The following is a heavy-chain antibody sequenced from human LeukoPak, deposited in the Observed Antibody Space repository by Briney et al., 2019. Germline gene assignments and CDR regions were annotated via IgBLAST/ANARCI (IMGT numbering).Heavy chain of an antibody. CDR1: GFTFSSYE. D-gene: IGHD3-9*01. V-gene: IGHV3-48*03. CDR2: ISSSGSTI. CDR3: ARGLRGWLLSYYFDY. J-gene: IGHJ4*02. Sequence: GGSLRLSCAASGFTFSSYEMNWVRQAPGEGLEWVSYISSSGSTIYYAASVKGRFTISRDNAKNSMYLQVNTLRAEDTAVYYCARGLRGWLLSYYFDYWGQGTLVTVSS.